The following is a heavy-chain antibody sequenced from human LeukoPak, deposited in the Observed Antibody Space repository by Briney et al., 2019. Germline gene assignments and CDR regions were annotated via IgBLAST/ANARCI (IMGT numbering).Heavy chain of an antibody. J-gene: IGHJ5*02. V-gene: IGHV4-4*09. D-gene: IGHD6-13*01. Sequence: SETLSLTCTVSGGSISSYYWSWIRQPPGKGLEWIGYIYTSGSTNYNPSLKSRVTISVDTSKNQFSLKLSSVTAADTAVYYCARQEGPYSSSWVWGWNNWFDPWGQGTLVTVSS. CDR3: ARQEGPYSSSWVWGWNNWFDP. CDR2: IYTSGST. CDR1: GGSISSYY.